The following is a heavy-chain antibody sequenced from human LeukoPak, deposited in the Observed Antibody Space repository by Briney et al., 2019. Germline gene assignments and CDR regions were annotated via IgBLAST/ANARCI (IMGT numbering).Heavy chain of an antibody. D-gene: IGHD5-24*01. CDR1: GFTFSNSV. CDR2: TPYDGNNQ. Sequence: GGSLRLSCSTAGFTFSNSVIHWVRQAPGKGLEWVAVTPYDGNNQYYADSVKGRCTISRDDSKNTVYLQMNSLRPDDTAVYYCARSPNYYYFDSWGQGTLVTVSS. CDR3: ARSPNYYYFDS. J-gene: IGHJ4*02. V-gene: IGHV3-30*04.